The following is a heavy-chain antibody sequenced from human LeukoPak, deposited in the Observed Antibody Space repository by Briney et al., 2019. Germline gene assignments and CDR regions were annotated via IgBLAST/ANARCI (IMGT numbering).Heavy chain of an antibody. CDR2: MNPNSGNT. CDR1: GYTFTSYD. J-gene: IGHJ3*02. D-gene: IGHD3-10*01. Sequence: ASVKVSCEASGYTFTSYDINWMRQATGQGLEWMGWMNPNSGNTGYAQKFQGRVTMTRNTSISTAYMELSSLRSEDTAVYYCATTQWFGVLGGAFDIWGQGTMVTVSS. CDR3: ATTQWFGVLGGAFDI. V-gene: IGHV1-8*01.